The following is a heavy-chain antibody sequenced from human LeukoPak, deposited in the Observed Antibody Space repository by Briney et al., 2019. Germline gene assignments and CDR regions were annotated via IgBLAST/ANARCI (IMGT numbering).Heavy chain of an antibody. Sequence: PSETLSLTCTVSGVSITSYYWNWIRQSPGKGLEWTGYIHYSGGTNYNPSVKSRVTMSIDASKNQVSLRLTSVTAADTAVYYCARVSRWAEAIDYWGQGALVNVSS. V-gene: IGHV4-59*01. J-gene: IGHJ4*02. CDR2: IHYSGGT. CDR3: ARVSRWAEAIDY. D-gene: IGHD6-25*01. CDR1: GVSITSYY.